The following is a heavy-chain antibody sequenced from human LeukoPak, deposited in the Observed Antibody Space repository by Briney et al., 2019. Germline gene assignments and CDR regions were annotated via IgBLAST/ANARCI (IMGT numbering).Heavy chain of an antibody. D-gene: IGHD2-2*01. CDR3: ASDGFGFRRIVVVPAAIDS. J-gene: IGHJ4*02. V-gene: IGHV3-30-3*01. CDR2: ISYDGSNK. CDR1: GFTFSSYA. Sequence: GRSLRLSCAASGFTFSSYAMRWVRQAPGKWLEWVAVISYDGSNKYYADSVRGRFTISRDNSKNTLYLQMNSLRAVDTAVYHCASDGFGFRRIVVVPAAIDSWGQGTLVTASS.